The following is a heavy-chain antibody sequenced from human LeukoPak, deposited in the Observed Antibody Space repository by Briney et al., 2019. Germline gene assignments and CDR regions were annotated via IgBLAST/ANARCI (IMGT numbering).Heavy chain of an antibody. Sequence: PGGSLRLSCAASGFTFSSYWMHWVRQAPGKGLVWVSRINSDGSSTSYADSVKGRFIISRDNAKNTLYLQMNSLRAEDTAVYYCARGVAAAVYYFDYWGQGTLVIVSS. D-gene: IGHD6-13*01. CDR3: ARGVAAAVYYFDY. J-gene: IGHJ4*02. CDR2: INSDGSST. V-gene: IGHV3-74*01. CDR1: GFTFSSYW.